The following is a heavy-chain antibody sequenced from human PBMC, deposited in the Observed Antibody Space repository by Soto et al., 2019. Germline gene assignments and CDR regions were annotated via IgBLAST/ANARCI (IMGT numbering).Heavy chain of an antibody. Sequence: EGQLLQSGGDLVQPGGSLRLSCAGSGLTLRSYAMTWIRQTPEKRLEWVSTISGRSGVPSYADSVNGRFTVSRDNSKNTLYLQMNSLRPDDTAIYYCAKGGPFTGGFDPWGQGTLVTVAS. V-gene: IGHV3-23*01. CDR2: ISGRSGVP. J-gene: IGHJ5*02. CDR1: GLTLRSYA. CDR3: AKGGPFTGGFDP. D-gene: IGHD3-16*01.